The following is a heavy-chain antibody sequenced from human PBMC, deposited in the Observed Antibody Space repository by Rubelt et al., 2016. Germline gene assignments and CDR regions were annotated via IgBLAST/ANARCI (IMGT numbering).Heavy chain of an antibody. CDR2: IYYSGST. J-gene: IGHJ5*02. V-gene: IGHV4-59*08. CDR3: ARHQSCGGGVCSTGRWFDP. CDR1: GGSISSYY. Sequence: QVQLQESGPGLVRPSETLSLTCTVSGGSISSYYWSWIRQPPGKGLEWIGYIYYSGSTNYNTSLKSRVTISVDTSKNQFSRKRSSLTAADTAWYYCARHQSCGGGVCSTGRWFDPWGQGTLVTASS. D-gene: IGHD2-8*02.